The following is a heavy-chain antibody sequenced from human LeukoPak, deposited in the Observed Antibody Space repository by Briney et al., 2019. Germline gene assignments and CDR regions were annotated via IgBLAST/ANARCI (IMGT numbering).Heavy chain of an antibody. CDR1: GFTFSSYW. J-gene: IGHJ6*02. D-gene: IGHD3-10*01. V-gene: IGHV3-74*01. CDR3: ARDSMVRGVIRQYYYGMDV. Sequence: PGGSLRLSCAASGFTFSSYWMHWVRQAPGKGLVWVSRINSDGSSTSYADSVKGRFTISRDNAKNTLYLQMNSLRAEDTAVYYCARDSMVRGVIRQYYYGMDVWGQGTTVTVSS. CDR2: INSDGSST.